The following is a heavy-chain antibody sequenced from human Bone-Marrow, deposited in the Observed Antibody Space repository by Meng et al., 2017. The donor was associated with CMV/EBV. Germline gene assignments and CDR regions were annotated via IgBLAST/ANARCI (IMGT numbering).Heavy chain of an antibody. Sequence: SEWPSRTRTLPDSSISSHYFWAWIRQSPEEGLEWIGTISHSGYAYYNPSLMSRVTMSVDTSKSQFSLRVNSVTAADTALYYCARVRSEYSGYYLFDYWGQGTLVTVSS. D-gene: IGHD3-22*01. CDR2: ISHSGYA. J-gene: IGHJ4*02. V-gene: IGHV4-38-2*02. CDR1: DSSISSHYF. CDR3: ARVRSEYSGYYLFDY.